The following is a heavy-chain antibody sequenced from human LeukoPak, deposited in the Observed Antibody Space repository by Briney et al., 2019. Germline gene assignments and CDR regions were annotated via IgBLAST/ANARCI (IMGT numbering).Heavy chain of an antibody. D-gene: IGHD2-2*01. V-gene: IGHV3-23*01. Sequence: PGGSLRLSCAASGFTFSSYGMSWVRQAPGKGLEWVSAISGSGGSTYYADSVKGRFTISRDNSKNTLYLQMNSLRAEDTAVYYCATASRYCSSTSCYASDLVDIWGQGTMVTVSS. CDR3: ATASRYCSSTSCYASDLVDI. CDR2: ISGSGGST. J-gene: IGHJ3*02. CDR1: GFTFSSYG.